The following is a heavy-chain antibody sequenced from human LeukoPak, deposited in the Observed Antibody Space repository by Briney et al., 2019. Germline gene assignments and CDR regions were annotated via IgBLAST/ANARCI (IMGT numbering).Heavy chain of an antibody. Sequence: SETLSLTCTVSGYSISSGYYWGWIRQPPGKGLEWIGSIYHSGSTYYNPSLKSRVTISVDTSKKQFSLKLSSVTAADTAVYYCARWLERDAFDIWGQGAMVTVSS. CDR3: ARWLERDAFDI. CDR2: IYHSGST. CDR1: GYSISSGYY. V-gene: IGHV4-38-2*02. J-gene: IGHJ3*02. D-gene: IGHD1-1*01.